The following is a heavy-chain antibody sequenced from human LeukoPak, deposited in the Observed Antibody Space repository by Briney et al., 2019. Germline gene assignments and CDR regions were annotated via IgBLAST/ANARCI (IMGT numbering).Heavy chain of an antibody. CDR3: ARGYSSSWYLNWFDP. Sequence: SETLSLTCTVPGGSISSSSHYWGWIRQPPGKGLEWIGSIYYSGSTYYNPSLKSRVTISVDTSKNQFSLKLTSVTAADTAVYYCARGYSSSWYLNWFDPWGQGTLVTVSS. CDR2: IYYSGST. CDR1: GGSISSSSHY. V-gene: IGHV4-39*01. D-gene: IGHD6-13*01. J-gene: IGHJ5*02.